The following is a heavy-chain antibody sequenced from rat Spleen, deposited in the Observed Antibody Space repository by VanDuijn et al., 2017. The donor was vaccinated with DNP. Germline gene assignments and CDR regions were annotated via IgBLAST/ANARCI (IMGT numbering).Heavy chain of an antibody. CDR1: GFIFSNYW. J-gene: IGHJ2*01. CDR2: ITNTGDGS. V-gene: IGHV5-31*01. D-gene: IGHD1-12*03. Sequence: EVQLVESGGGPVQPGRSLKLSCVASGFIFSNYWMTWIRQAPGKGLEWVASITNTGDGSYYSDSVKGRFTISRDNAKNTQYLQMDSLRSEDTATYYCARGGDGYDYWGQGVMVTVSS. CDR3: ARGGDGYDY.